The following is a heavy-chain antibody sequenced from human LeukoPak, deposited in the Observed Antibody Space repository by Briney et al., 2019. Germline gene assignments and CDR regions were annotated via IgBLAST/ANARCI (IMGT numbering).Heavy chain of an antibody. J-gene: IGHJ4*02. D-gene: IGHD3-9*01. V-gene: IGHV3-53*01. CDR2: IYSSGNT. CDR1: GFTVSTNY. Sequence: GGSLRLSCAASGFTVSTNYMSWVRQAPRKGLEWVSVIYSSGNTYYAGSVRGRFTISRDDSKNTLFLQMNSLRAEDTAVYYCATLDWEVRGRAFDFWGQGTLVTVSS. CDR3: ATLDWEVRGRAFDF.